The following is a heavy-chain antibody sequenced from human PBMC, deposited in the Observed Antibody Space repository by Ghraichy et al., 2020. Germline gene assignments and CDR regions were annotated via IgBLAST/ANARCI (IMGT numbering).Heavy chain of an antibody. CDR2: ISSSSSYI. CDR1: GFTFSSYS. V-gene: IGHV3-21*01. J-gene: IGHJ3*02. Sequence: GGSLRLSCAASGFTFSSYSMNWVRQAPGKGLEWVSSISSSSSYIYYADSVKGRFTISRDNAKNSLYLQMNSLRAEDTAVYYCAREGFVVVPAAMSADAFDIWGQGTMVTVSS. CDR3: AREGFVVVPAAMSADAFDI. D-gene: IGHD2-2*01.